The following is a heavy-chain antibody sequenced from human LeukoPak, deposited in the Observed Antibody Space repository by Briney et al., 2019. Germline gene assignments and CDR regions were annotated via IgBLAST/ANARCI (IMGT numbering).Heavy chain of an antibody. D-gene: IGHD3-10*02. CDR1: GDSVSSGSSY. CDR3: ARDPITMIGTHFDY. CDR2: IYYTGST. V-gene: IGHV4-61*01. J-gene: IGHJ4*02. Sequence: SETLSLTCTVSGDSVSSGSSYWSWIRQRPGKGLEWIGYIYYTGSTKYNPSLKSRVTISVDTSKNQFSLRVTSVTAADTAVYYCARDPITMIGTHFDYWGQGTLVTVSS.